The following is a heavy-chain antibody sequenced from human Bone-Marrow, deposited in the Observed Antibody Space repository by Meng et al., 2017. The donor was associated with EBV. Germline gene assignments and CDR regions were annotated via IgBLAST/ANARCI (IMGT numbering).Heavy chain of an antibody. CDR3: ASESGRGFTPDY. D-gene: IGHD3-10*01. CDR1: GGSFRSDA. Sequence: QGQLGQSGAGGKKPGSSVKVSCKTSGGSFRSDAISWVRQAPGQGLEWMGGLIPMSDAPHYAQKFQGRVTITADESTSTHYMDLSGLRSEDTAVYYCASESGRGFTPDYWGQGTLVTVSS. J-gene: IGHJ4*02. V-gene: IGHV1-69*01. CDR2: LIPMSDAP.